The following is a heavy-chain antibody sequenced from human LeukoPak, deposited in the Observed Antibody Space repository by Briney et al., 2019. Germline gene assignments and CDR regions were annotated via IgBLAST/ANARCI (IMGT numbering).Heavy chain of an antibody. CDR3: AREGSWYEYGY. J-gene: IGHJ4*02. V-gene: IGHV3-21*01. CDR1: GFTFSNAW. CDR2: ISSSSSYI. Sequence: PGGSLRLSCAASGFTFSNAWMSWVRQAPGKGLEWVSSISSSSSYIYYADSVKGRFTISRDNAKNSLYLQMNSLRAEDTAVYYCAREGSWYEYGYWGQGTLVAVSS. D-gene: IGHD6-13*01.